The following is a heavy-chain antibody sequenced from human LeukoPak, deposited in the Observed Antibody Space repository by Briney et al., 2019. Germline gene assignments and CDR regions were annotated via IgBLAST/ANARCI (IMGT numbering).Heavy chain of an antibody. CDR2: ISGSGGST. J-gene: IGHJ4*02. V-gene: IGHV3-23*01. Sequence: PGGSLRLSCAASGFTFSSYGMSWVRQAPGKGLEWVSAISGSGGSTYYADSVKGRFTISRDNSKNTLYLQMNSLRAEDTAVYYCAKAGNYYGSGSSPFDYWGQGTLVTVSS. CDR1: GFTFSSYG. D-gene: IGHD3-10*01. CDR3: AKAGNYYGSGSSPFDY.